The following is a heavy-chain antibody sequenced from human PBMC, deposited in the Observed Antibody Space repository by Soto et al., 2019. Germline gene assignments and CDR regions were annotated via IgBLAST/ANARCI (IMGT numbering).Heavy chain of an antibody. CDR2: ISGSGGST. CDR3: AKVLATLWFGESYGMDV. J-gene: IGHJ6*02. CDR1: GFTFSSYA. V-gene: IGHV3-23*01. Sequence: GGSLRLSCAASGFTFSSYAMSWVRQAPGKGLEWVSAISGSGGSTYYADSVKGRFTISRYNSKNTLYLQMNSLRADDTAVYYCAKVLATLWFGESYGMDVWGQGTTVTVSS. D-gene: IGHD3-10*01.